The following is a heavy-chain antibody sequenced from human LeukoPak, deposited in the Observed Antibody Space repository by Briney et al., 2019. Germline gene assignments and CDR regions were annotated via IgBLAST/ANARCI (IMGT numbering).Heavy chain of an antibody. CDR2: TSSSDAGT. J-gene: IGHJ4*02. CDR3: ARAPVTSCRGAFCYPFDI. CDR1: GFTFSSYG. Sequence: GGSLRLSCAASGFTFSSYGMSWVRQAPGKGLEWVSATSSSDAGTYHAESVRGRFTISRDNSKNTLYLQMNSLRADDAAVYYCARAPVTSCRGAFCYPFDIWGQGTLVTVSS. V-gene: IGHV3-23*01. D-gene: IGHD2-15*01.